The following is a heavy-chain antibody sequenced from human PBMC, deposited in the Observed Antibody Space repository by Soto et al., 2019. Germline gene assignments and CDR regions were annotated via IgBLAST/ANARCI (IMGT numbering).Heavy chain of an antibody. CDR1: GFTFSSYA. Sequence: GGSLRLSCAASGFTFSSYAMSWVRQAPGKGLEWVSAISGSGGSTYYADSVKGRFTISRDNSKNTLYLQMNSLRAEDTAVYYCAKESIGYSSSWYRDPFDYWGQGTLVTVSS. CDR2: ISGSGGST. D-gene: IGHD6-13*01. CDR3: AKESIGYSSSWYRDPFDY. J-gene: IGHJ4*02. V-gene: IGHV3-23*01.